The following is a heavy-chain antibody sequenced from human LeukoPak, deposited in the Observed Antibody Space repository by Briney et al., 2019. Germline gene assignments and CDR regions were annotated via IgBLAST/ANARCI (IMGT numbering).Heavy chain of an antibody. Sequence: PSETLSLTCTVSGGSISSAAYYWSWIRQPAGKGLEWIARIYTSGTTNYNPSLKSRVTISVDASKNQFSLKLSSVTAADTAVYYCARDSYYYDSSGYRYFDYWGQGTLVTVSS. CDR3: ARDSYYYDSSGYRYFDY. J-gene: IGHJ4*02. CDR2: IYTSGTT. V-gene: IGHV4-61*02. CDR1: GGSISSAAYY. D-gene: IGHD3-22*01.